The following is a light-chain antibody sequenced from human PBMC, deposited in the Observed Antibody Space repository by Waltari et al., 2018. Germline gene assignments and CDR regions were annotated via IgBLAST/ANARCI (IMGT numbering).Light chain of an antibody. CDR1: QSISSW. V-gene: IGKV1-5*03. Sequence: DIQMTQSPSTLSASVGDRVTITCRASQSISSWLAWYQQKPGKAPKLLIYKASSLESGVPSRFSGSGSGTEFILTISSLQPDDFAAYYCQQYDSYPSFGQGTRVEIK. J-gene: IGKJ1*01. CDR3: QQYDSYPS. CDR2: KAS.